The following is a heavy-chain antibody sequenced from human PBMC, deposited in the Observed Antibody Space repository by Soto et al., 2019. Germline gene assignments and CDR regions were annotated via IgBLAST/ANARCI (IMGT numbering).Heavy chain of an antibody. D-gene: IGHD4-4*01. CDR1: GFTFSGSA. V-gene: IGHV3-73*01. Sequence: GGSLRLSCAASGFTFSGSAMHWVRQASGKGLEWVGRIRSKANSYATAYAASVKGRFTISRDDSKNTAYLQMNSLKTEDTAVYYCTTLLRTRGNYSNYDYYYYYMDVWGKGTTVTVSS. CDR3: TTLLRTRGNYSNYDYYYYYMDV. J-gene: IGHJ6*03. CDR2: IRSKANSYAT.